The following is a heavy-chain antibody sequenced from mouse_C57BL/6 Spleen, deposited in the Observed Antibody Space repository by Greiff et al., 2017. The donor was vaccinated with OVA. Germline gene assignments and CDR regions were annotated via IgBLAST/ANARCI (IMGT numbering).Heavy chain of an antibody. CDR3: ARGGLRPYYAMDY. CDR2: INPSTGGT. D-gene: IGHD2-4*01. CDR1: GYSFTGYY. J-gene: IGHJ4*01. V-gene: IGHV1-42*01. Sequence: EVQLQQSGPELVKPGASVKISCKASGYSFTGYYMNWVKQSPEKSLEWIGEINPSTGGTTYNQKFKAKATLTVDKSSSTAYMQLKSLTSEDSAVYDCARGGLRPYYAMDYWGQGTSVTVSS.